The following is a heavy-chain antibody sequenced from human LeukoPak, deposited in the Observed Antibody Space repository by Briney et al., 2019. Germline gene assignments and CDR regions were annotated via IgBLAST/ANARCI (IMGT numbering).Heavy chain of an antibody. Sequence: SETLSLTCSVSGYSLSNAYYWGWIRLPPGKGLECIWSIDYSGNIFYNPSLTSRGTISIDTSKNHFSLKLSSVTAADSAVYCCARDSVYSGSSLDYWGQGALVTVSS. CDR3: ARDSVYSGSSLDY. D-gene: IGHD1-26*01. CDR1: GYSLSNAYY. J-gene: IGHJ4*02. CDR2: IDYSGNI. V-gene: IGHV4-38-2*02.